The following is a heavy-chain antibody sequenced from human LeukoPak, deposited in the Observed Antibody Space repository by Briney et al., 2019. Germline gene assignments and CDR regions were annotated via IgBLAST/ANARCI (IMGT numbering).Heavy chain of an antibody. CDR2: IYCSGRT. D-gene: IGHD4-17*01. CDR3: ARLRGDYGALLPGLRFDC. CDR1: GGSLSSYF. J-gene: IGHJ4*02. Sequence: SETLSLTRRVCGGSLSSYFWSWIRPPPGKGVEWIGYIYCSGRTNYNPALKSRVTISGDTSKTQFSLKMSSVTAADTAVYYCARLRGDYGALLPGLRFDCWGQGTLVTVSS. V-gene: IGHV4-59*08.